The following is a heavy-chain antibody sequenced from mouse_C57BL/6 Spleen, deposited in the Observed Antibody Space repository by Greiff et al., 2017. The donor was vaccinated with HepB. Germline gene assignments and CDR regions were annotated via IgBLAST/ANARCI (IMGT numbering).Heavy chain of an antibody. CDR3: ARRYYYAFDY. CDR1: GYAFTNYL. J-gene: IGHJ2*01. CDR2: INPGSGGT. V-gene: IGHV1-54*01. Sequence: VQLQQSGAELVRPGTSVKVSCKASGYAFTNYLIEWVKQRPGQGLEWIGVINPGSGGTNYNEKFKGKATLTADKSSSTAYMQLSSLTSEDSAVYFCARRYYYAFDYWGQGTTLTVSS. D-gene: IGHD1-1*01.